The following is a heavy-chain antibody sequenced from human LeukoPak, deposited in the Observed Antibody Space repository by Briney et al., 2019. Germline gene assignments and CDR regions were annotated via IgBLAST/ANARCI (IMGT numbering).Heavy chain of an antibody. J-gene: IGHJ4*02. D-gene: IGHD1-26*01. CDR3: ARDQRATVAPSIDY. CDR2: ISGSGGST. Sequence: PGGSLRLSCAASGFTFSSYTMSWVRQAPGKGLEWVSAISGSGGSTYYADSVKGRFTISRDNSKNTLYLQMNSLRAEDTAVYYCARDQRATVAPSIDYWGQGTLVTVSS. V-gene: IGHV3-23*01. CDR1: GFTFSSYT.